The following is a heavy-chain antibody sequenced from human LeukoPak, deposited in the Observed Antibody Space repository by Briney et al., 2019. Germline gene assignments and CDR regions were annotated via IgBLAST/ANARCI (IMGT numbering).Heavy chain of an antibody. J-gene: IGHJ4*02. V-gene: IGHV4-59*08. CDR3: ASGYYYGSGSYYNVFDY. CDR2: IYYSGST. CDR1: GGSISSYY. Sequence: SGTLSLTCTVSGGSISSYYWSWIRQPPGKGLEWIGYIYYSGSTNYNPSLKSRVTISVDTSKNQFSLKLSSVTAADTAVYYCASGYYYGSGSYYNVFDYWGQGTLVTVSS. D-gene: IGHD3-10*01.